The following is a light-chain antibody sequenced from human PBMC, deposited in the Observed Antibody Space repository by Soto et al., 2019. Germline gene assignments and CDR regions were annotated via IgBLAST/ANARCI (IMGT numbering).Light chain of an antibody. Sequence: IVLTHSPATLSLSPVERATLSCRASQSVSSYLAWYQQKPGQAPRFLIYGASTRATGIPARFRGSGSGTEFTLTIDSLQSEDFAVYYCQQYDDWPPACGGGTKVDIK. CDR1: QSVSSY. CDR2: GAS. CDR3: QQYDDWPPA. V-gene: IGKV3-15*01. J-gene: IGKJ4*01.